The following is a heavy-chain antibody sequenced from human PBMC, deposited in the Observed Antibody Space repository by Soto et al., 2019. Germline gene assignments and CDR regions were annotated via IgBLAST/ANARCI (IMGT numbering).Heavy chain of an antibody. D-gene: IGHD1-1*01. J-gene: IGHJ4*02. CDR2: MHHSGSI. V-gene: IGHV4-4*02. CDR3: ARYDNMTLGSQYLDS. CDR1: GDSISNNKW. Sequence: QVQLQESGPGLVKPSGTLSLTCSVSGDSISNNKWWRWVRQPPGKGLEWIGEMHHSGSIHYNASRKRRDTLSVDKSRHKFSLQLPSVTAEDKDTYLCARYDNMTLGSQYLDSWGPGTLVTVSS.